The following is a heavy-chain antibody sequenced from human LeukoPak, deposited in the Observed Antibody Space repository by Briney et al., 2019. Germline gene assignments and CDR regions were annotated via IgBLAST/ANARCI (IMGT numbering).Heavy chain of an antibody. CDR1: GGSFSGYY. V-gene: IGHV4-34*01. CDR2: VNHSGGT. CDR3: ARDSGRMFDY. J-gene: IGHJ4*02. Sequence: SETLSLTCAVYGGSFSGYYWSWIRQPPGKGLEWIGEVNHSGGTNYNPSLKSRVTISVDTSKNQFSLKLSSVTAADTAVYYCARDSGRMFDYWGQGTLVTVSS. D-gene: IGHD2/OR15-2a*01.